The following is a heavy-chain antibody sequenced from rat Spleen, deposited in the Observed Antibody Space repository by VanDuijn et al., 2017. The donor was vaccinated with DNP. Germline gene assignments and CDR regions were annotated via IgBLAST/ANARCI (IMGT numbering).Heavy chain of an antibody. J-gene: IGHJ2*01. V-gene: IGHV5S10*01. CDR1: GFAFSDYN. CDR3: ARPDY. CDR2: ILYDGSRT. Sequence: EVQLVESGGGLLQPGGSLRLSCATSGFAFSDYNMAWVRQAPKKGLEWVATILYDGSRTYFRDSVKGRFTISRDNAKSTLYLEMDGLRSEDTATYYCARPDYWGQGVMVTVSS.